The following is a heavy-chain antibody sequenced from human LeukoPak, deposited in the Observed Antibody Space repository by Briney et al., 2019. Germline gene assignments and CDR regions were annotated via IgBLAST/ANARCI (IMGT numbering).Heavy chain of an antibody. CDR3: AKELAYIRFDN. Sequence: GGSLRLSPAASGFIFSSHGMNWVRPAPGKGRAWVSGIYPSGDITYYEHSVKGPFTISRDNSKNTVYLQMESLSFQGAAVCFFAKELAYIRFDNGGQGTLVTVSS. CDR2: IYPSGDIT. CDR1: GFIFSSHG. V-gene: IGHV3-23*01. J-gene: IGHJ4*02. D-gene: IGHD1-1*01.